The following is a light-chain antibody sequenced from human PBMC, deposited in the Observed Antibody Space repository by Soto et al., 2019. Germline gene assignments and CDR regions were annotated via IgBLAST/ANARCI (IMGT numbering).Light chain of an antibody. CDR3: QQRSNWPLT. J-gene: IGKJ4*01. CDR2: DAS. V-gene: IGKV3-11*01. Sequence: EIVLTQSPVTLSLSAGERAALSCRASQSVSSLLAWYQQKPGQAPRLLIYDASNRATGIPARFSGNGSGTDFTLTISSLEPEDFAVYYCQQRSNWPLTFGGGTKVEIK. CDR1: QSVSSL.